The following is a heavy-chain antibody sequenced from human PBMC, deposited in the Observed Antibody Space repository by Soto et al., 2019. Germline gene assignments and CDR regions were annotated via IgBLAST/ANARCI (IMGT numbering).Heavy chain of an antibody. J-gene: IGHJ1*01. CDR2: ISAYNGNT. D-gene: IGHD1-26*01. V-gene: IGHV1-18*01. CDR3: ARDHIVGATAYGDFQH. CDR1: GYTFTSYG. Sequence: QVQLVQSGAEVKKPGASVKVSCKASGYTFTSYGISWVRQAPGQGLEWMGWISAYNGNTNYAQKLQGRVTMTTDTXTXRAYRELRSLRSDDTAVYYCARDHIVGATAYGDFQHWGQGTLVTVSS.